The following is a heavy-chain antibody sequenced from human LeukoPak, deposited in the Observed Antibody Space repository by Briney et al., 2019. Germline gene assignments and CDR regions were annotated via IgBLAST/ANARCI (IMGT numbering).Heavy chain of an antibody. CDR2: IYYSGST. Sequence: SETLSLTCTVSGGSISSYYWSWIRQPPGKGLEWIGYIYYSGSTNYNPSLKSRVTISVDTSKNQFSLKLSSVTAADTAVYYCARDAGIYRVGAPRSYYYYGMDVWGQGTTVTVSS. D-gene: IGHD1-26*01. CDR1: GGSISSYY. J-gene: IGHJ6*02. V-gene: IGHV4-59*01. CDR3: ARDAGIYRVGAPRSYYYYGMDV.